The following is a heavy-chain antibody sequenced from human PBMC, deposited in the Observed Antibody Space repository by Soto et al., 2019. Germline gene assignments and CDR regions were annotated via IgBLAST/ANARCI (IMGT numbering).Heavy chain of an antibody. CDR3: ARNYDSSGYSDY. J-gene: IGHJ4*02. CDR1: GYTFTSYD. V-gene: IGHV1-8*01. Sequence: QVQLVQSGAEVKKPGASVKVSCKASGYTFTSYDINWVRQATGQGLEWMGWMNPNSGNTGYAQKFQGRVTMTRNTSISTSYMELSSLRSEDTAVYYCARNYDSSGYSDYWGQGTLVTVSS. D-gene: IGHD3-22*01. CDR2: MNPNSGNT.